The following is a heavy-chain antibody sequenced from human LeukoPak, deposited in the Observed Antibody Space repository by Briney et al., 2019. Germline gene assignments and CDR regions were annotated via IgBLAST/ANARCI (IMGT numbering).Heavy chain of an antibody. Sequence: PGGSLRLSCAASGFTFSSYGMHWVRQAPGKGLEWVAVIWHDGSNKYYADSVKGRFTISRDNSKNTLYLQMNSLRAEDTAVYYCARADPTVTNFDYWGQGTLVTVSS. CDR3: ARADPTVTNFDY. J-gene: IGHJ4*02. CDR2: IWHDGSNK. V-gene: IGHV3-33*01. CDR1: GFTFSSYG. D-gene: IGHD4-17*01.